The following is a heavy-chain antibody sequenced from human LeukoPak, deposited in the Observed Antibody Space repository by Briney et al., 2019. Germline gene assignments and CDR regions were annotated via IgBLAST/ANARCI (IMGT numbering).Heavy chain of an antibody. V-gene: IGHV4-30-2*05. CDR2: IYHSGST. Sequence: SETLSLTCTVSGGSISSGGYYWSWIRLPPGKGLEWIGYIYHSGSTYYNPSLKSRVTISVDTSKNQFSLKLSSVTAADTAVYYCARVGKYCSGGSCYPYAFDIWGQGTMVTVSS. CDR3: ARVGKYCSGGSCYPYAFDI. J-gene: IGHJ3*02. D-gene: IGHD2-15*01. CDR1: GGSISSGGYY.